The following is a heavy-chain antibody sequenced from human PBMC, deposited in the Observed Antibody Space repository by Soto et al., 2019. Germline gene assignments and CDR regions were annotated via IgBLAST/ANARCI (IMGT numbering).Heavy chain of an antibody. CDR2: IYYSGST. CDR1: GGSISSGDYY. J-gene: IGHJ6*02. Sequence: SETLSLTCTVSGGSISSGDYYWSWIRQPPGKGLEWIGYIYYSGSTYYNPSLKSRVTISVDTSKNQFSLKLSSVTAADTAVYYCARAFSNYPYYYYGMDVWGQGTTVT. CDR3: ARAFSNYPYYYYGMDV. D-gene: IGHD4-4*01. V-gene: IGHV4-30-4*01.